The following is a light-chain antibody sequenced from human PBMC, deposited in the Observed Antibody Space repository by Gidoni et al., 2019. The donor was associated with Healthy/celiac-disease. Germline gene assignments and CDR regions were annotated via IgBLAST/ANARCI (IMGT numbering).Light chain of an antibody. Sequence: DIQMTQSPSTLSASVGDRVTITCRDSQSISSWLAWYQQKPGNAPKLLIYKASSLESGVPSRFSGSGSGTEFTLTISSLQPDDFATYYCQQYNSYSPYTFGQGTKLEIK. J-gene: IGKJ2*01. V-gene: IGKV1-5*03. CDR1: QSISSW. CDR2: KAS. CDR3: QQYNSYSPYT.